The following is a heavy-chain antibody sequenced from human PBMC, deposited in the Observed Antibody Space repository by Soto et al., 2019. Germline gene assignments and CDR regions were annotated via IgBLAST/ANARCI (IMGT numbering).Heavy chain of an antibody. Sequence: GGSLRLSCAASGFTFSSYSMNWVRQAPGKGLEWVSSISSSSSYIYYADSVKGRFTISRDNAKNSLYLQMNSLRAEDTAVYYCARDWRPNYGDYGLREFDYWGQGTLVTVSS. V-gene: IGHV3-21*01. J-gene: IGHJ4*02. D-gene: IGHD4-17*01. CDR1: GFTFSSYS. CDR2: ISSSSSYI. CDR3: ARDWRPNYGDYGLREFDY.